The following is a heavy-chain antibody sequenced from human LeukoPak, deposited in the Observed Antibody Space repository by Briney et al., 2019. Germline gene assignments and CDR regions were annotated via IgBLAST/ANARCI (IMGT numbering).Heavy chain of an antibody. CDR3: AKSWGVEYSSGFYIGVDY. CDR1: GFTFSSYW. D-gene: IGHD3-22*01. Sequence: PGGSLRLSCAASGFTFSSYWMHWVRQDPGKGLLWVSRIDTYGTGTDYADSVKGRFTISRDISKNTLYLQMNSLRAEDTAVYYCAKSWGVEYSSGFYIGVDYWGQGTLVTVSS. J-gene: IGHJ4*02. CDR2: IDTYGTGT. V-gene: IGHV3-74*01.